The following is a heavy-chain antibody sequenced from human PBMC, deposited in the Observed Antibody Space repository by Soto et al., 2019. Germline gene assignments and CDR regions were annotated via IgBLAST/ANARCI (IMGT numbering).Heavy chain of an antibody. J-gene: IGHJ4*02. CDR3: ARNIAAAGWFDY. V-gene: IGHV3-33*01. Sequence: PGGSLRLSCAASGFTFSSYGMHWVRQAPGKGLEWVAVIWYDGSNKYYADSVKGRFTISRDNSKNTLYLQMNSLRAEDTAVYYCARNIAAAGWFDYWVQGTLVTVSS. D-gene: IGHD6-13*01. CDR2: IWYDGSNK. CDR1: GFTFSSYG.